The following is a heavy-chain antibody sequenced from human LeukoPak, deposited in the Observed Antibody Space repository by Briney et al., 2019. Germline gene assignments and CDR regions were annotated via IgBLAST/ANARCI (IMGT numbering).Heavy chain of an antibody. V-gene: IGHV4-34*01. CDR2: INHSGST. J-gene: IGHJ4*02. Sequence: SETLSLTCTVSGGSISSYYWSWIRQPPGKGLEWIGEINHSGSTNYNPSLKSRVTISVDTSKNQFSLKLSSVTAADTAVYYCARSLRYSYGRGYFDYWGQGTLVTVSS. D-gene: IGHD5-18*01. CDR1: GGSISSYY. CDR3: ARSLRYSYGRGYFDY.